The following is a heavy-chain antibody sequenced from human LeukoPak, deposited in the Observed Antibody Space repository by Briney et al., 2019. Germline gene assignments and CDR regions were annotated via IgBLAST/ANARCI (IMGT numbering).Heavy chain of an antibody. CDR3: ARDLTYNSWYCFDS. CDR1: GFTFSYYG. D-gene: IGHD6-13*01. Sequence: PGGSLRLSCAASGFTFSYYGMHWVRQAPGKGLEWVTFIGYDGTDKYYADSVKGRFTISRDNSKNTLSLHTNSLRAEDTAVYYCARDLTYNSWYCFDSWGQGTLVTVSS. V-gene: IGHV3-30*02. CDR2: IGYDGTDK. J-gene: IGHJ4*02.